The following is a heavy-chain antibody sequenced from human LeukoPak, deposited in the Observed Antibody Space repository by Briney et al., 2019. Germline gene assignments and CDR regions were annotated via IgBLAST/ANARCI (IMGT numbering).Heavy chain of an antibody. V-gene: IGHV3-74*01. J-gene: IGHJ4*02. D-gene: IGHD3-16*01. CDR1: GFSFSSYW. CDR2: INSDGSGT. Sequence: TGGSLRLSRAASGFSFSSYWMHWVRQAPGKGLVWVSRINSDGSGTSYADSVKGRFTISRDNAKNTLDLHMNNLRAEDTAVYYCTKGGTGHSDYWGQGTLVTVSS. CDR3: TKGGTGHSDY.